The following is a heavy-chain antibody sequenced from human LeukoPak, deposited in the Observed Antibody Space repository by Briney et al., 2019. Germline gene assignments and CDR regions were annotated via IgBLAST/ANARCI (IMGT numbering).Heavy chain of an antibody. CDR2: TYYSGNA. Sequence: PSETLSLTCTVSGFSISSGDYYWSWIRQPPGKGLEWVGYTYYSGNAYYNPSLKSRATISVDTSKNQFSLELTSVTAADTAVYYCARTKGLRYFDWLGDWGQGTLVTVSS. J-gene: IGHJ4*02. D-gene: IGHD3-9*01. CDR3: ARTKGLRYFDWLGD. V-gene: IGHV4-30-4*01. CDR1: GFSISSGDYY.